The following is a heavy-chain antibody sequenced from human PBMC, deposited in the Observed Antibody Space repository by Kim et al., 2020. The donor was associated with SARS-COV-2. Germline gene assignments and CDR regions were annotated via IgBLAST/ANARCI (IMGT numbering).Heavy chain of an antibody. J-gene: IGHJ4*02. Sequence: GGSLRLSCAASGFTFSSYAMSWVRQAPGKGLEWVSAISGSGGSTYYADSVKGRFTISRDNSKNTLYLQMNSLRAEDTAVYYCAKDPPWAIVVVTVGFFYWGQGTLVTVSS. CDR1: GFTFSSYA. CDR2: ISGSGGST. V-gene: IGHV3-23*01. CDR3: AKDPPWAIVVVTVGFFY. D-gene: IGHD2-21*02.